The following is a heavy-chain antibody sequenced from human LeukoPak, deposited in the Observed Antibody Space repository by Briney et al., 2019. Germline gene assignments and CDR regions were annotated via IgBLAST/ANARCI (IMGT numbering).Heavy chain of an antibody. V-gene: IGHV3-48*03. Sequence: PGVSQRLSCAASGYTFNSYEMNWVRRAPGKGLEWVPYISSSGSTIYYADSVKGRFTITRNNAKNSLYLQMYGLTGEDTAVYYCSEFGITMNGGVWGKGTTVTISS. D-gene: IGHD3-10*02. CDR3: SEFGITMNGGV. CDR2: ISSSGSTI. J-gene: IGHJ6*04. CDR1: GYTFNSYE.